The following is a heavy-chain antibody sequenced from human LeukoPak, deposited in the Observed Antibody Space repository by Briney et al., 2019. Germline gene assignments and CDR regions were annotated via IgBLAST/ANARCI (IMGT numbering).Heavy chain of an antibody. CDR3: AGDLPPKY. CDR2: INSDGSNT. CDR1: GFTFSSYW. J-gene: IGHJ4*02. V-gene: IGHV3-74*01. Sequence: GGSLRLSCAASGFTFSSYWMHWVRQAPGKGLVWVSHINSDGSNTNYADSVKGRFTISRDNAKNTLFLQMNSLRAEDTAVYYCAGDLPPKYWGQGTLVTVSS.